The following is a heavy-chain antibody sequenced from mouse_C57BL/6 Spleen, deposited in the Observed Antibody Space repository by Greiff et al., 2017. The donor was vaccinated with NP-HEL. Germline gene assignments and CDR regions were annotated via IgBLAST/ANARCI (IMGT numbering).Heavy chain of an antibody. D-gene: IGHD1-1*01. J-gene: IGHJ2*01. Sequence: VQLQQSGAELVRPGASVTLSCKASGYTFTDYEMHWVKQTPVHGLEWIGAIDPETGGTAYTQKFKGKSILTADKSSSTAYMELRSLTSEDSAVYYCTRGCSTTVVADYGGQGTTLTVSS. CDR3: TRGCSTTVVADY. V-gene: IGHV1-15*01. CDR1: GYTFTDYE. CDR2: IDPETGGT.